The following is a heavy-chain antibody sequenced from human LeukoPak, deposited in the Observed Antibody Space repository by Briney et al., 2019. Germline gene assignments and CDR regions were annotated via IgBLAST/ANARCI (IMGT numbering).Heavy chain of an antibody. CDR3: ARGGGLYCSGGSCYDRDAFDI. CDR2: INHSGST. CDR1: GGSFSGYY. V-gene: IGHV4-34*01. D-gene: IGHD2-15*01. J-gene: IGHJ3*02. Sequence: SETLSLTWAVYGGSFSGYYWSWIRQPPGKGLEWIGEINHSGSTNYNPSLKSRVTISVDTSKNQFSLKLSSVTAADTAVYYCARGGGLYCSGGSCYDRDAFDIWGQGTMVTVSS.